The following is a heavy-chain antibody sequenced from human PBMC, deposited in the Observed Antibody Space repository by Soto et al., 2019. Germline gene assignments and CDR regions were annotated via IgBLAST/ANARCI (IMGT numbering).Heavy chain of an antibody. CDR2: IYRTGST. Sequence: SETLSLTCAVSGASITSNFYYWGWIRQPPGQGLEWIGEIYRTGSTNYNPSLKSRVTISLDKSENQFSLKVTSLTAADTAVYYCASRDPGTSVDYWGQGTLVTVSS. CDR3: ASRDPGTSVDY. CDR1: GASITSNFYY. J-gene: IGHJ4*02. D-gene: IGHD1-7*01. V-gene: IGHV4-39*07.